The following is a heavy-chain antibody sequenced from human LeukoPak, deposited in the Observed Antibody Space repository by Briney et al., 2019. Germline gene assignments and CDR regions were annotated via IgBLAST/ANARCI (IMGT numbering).Heavy chain of an antibody. CDR1: DGSFNDYF. V-gene: IGHV4-34*01. CDR2: INHSGST. J-gene: IGHJ4*02. D-gene: IGHD5-18*01. CDR3: ARSPTKRVTEDY. Sequence: SETLSLTCAVYDGSFNDYFWSWVRQPPGKGLEWIGEINHSGSTNYNPSLKRRVSLSLDTSKRQFSLKLRSVTAADTAIYYCARSPTKRVTEDYWGQGILVTVSS.